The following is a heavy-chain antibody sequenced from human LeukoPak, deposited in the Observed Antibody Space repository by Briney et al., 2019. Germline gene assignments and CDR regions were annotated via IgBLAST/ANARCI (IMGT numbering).Heavy chain of an antibody. J-gene: IGHJ4*02. V-gene: IGHV1-69*13. D-gene: IGHD2-21*01. CDR2: IIPFLGTT. CDR3: TIIPNVILFTHYFEY. Sequence: SVKVSCKASGGVFTTYAISWVRQAPGQGLEWMGGIIPFLGTTNYAQKFQGRVTITADEPTRTAYMELTYLRSDDTAVYYCTIIPNVILFTHYFEYWGQGTLVTASS. CDR1: GGVFTTYA.